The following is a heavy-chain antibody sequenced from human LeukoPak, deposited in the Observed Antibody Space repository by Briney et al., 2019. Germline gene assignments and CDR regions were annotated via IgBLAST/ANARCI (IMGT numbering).Heavy chain of an antibody. CDR2: ISYDGSNK. CDR3: AREAISVVVVAATTYYYYYMDV. V-gene: IGHV3-30*03. J-gene: IGHJ6*03. CDR1: GFTFSSYG. Sequence: GGSLRLSCAASGFTFSSYGMHWVRQAPGKGLEWVAVISYDGSNKYYADSVKGRFTISRDNSKNTLYLQMNSLRAEDTAVYYCAREAISVVVVAATTYYYYYMDVWGKGTTVTISS. D-gene: IGHD2-15*01.